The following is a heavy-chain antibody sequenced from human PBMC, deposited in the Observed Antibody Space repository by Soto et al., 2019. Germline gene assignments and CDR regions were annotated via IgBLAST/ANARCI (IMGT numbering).Heavy chain of an antibody. CDR1: GFTFSSYA. CDR2: ISYDGSNK. Sequence: QVQLVESGGGVVQPGRSLRLSCAASGFTFSSYAMHWVRQAPGKGLEWVAVISYDGSNKYYADSVKGRFTISRDNSKNKLYLQMNSLRAEDPAVYYCARVRTYYYYGMDVWGQGTTVTVSS. V-gene: IGHV3-30-3*01. D-gene: IGHD1-1*01. CDR3: ARVRTYYYYGMDV. J-gene: IGHJ6*02.